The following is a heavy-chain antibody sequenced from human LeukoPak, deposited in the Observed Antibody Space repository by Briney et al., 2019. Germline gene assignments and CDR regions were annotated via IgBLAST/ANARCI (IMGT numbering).Heavy chain of an antibody. Sequence: GGSLRLSCAASGFTFSSYSMNWVRQAPGKGLEWVSSISSSSSYIYYVDSVKGRSTISRDNAKNSLYLQMNSLRAEDTAVYYRARDHSWTTVVTPYYFDYWGQGTLVTVSS. CDR3: ARDHSWTTVVTPYYFDY. V-gene: IGHV3-21*04. D-gene: IGHD4-23*01. CDR1: GFTFSSYS. CDR2: ISSSSSYI. J-gene: IGHJ4*02.